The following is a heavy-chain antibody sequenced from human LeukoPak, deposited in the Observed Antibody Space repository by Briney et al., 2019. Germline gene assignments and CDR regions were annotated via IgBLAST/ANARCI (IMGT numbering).Heavy chain of an antibody. CDR1: GASVSSSSYY. CDR3: ATRRRGSHPYY. J-gene: IGHJ4*02. CDR2: IFYSGIT. V-gene: IGHV4-39*01. Sequence: PSETLPLTCTVSGASVSSSSYYWEWLPQPPGKGLEWVGSIFYSGITSYNPSLKRRVTSSVDTSKNQFSLRLSSRTATDTVVYYCATRRRGSHPYYWGERTLVTLSS. D-gene: IGHD3-16*01.